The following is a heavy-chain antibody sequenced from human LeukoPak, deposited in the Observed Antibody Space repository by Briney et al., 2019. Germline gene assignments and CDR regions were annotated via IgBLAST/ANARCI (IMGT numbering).Heavy chain of an antibody. Sequence: SETLSLTCTVSGGSISSYYWSWIRQPPGKGLEWIGYIYYSGSTNYNPSLKSRVTISVDTSKNQFSLKLSSVTAADTAVYYCARGLPYSSSVRFDPWGQGTLVTVSS. CDR3: ARGLPYSSSVRFDP. CDR1: GGSISSYY. CDR2: IYYSGST. J-gene: IGHJ5*02. V-gene: IGHV4-59*01. D-gene: IGHD6-13*01.